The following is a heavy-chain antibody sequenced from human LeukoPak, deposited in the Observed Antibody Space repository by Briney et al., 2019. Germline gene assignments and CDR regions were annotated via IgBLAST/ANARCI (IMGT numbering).Heavy chain of an antibody. J-gene: IGHJ3*02. D-gene: IGHD3-22*01. CDR1: GFTFSSYA. CDR3: AKDERILEITMIVVVIGDAFDI. CDR2: ISYVGSNK. Sequence: PGRSLRLSCAASGFTFSSYAMHWVRQAPGKGLEWVAVISYVGSNKYYADSVKGRFTISRDNSKNTLYLQMNSLRAEDTAVYYCAKDERILEITMIVVVIGDAFDIWGQGTMVTVSS. V-gene: IGHV3-30-3*01.